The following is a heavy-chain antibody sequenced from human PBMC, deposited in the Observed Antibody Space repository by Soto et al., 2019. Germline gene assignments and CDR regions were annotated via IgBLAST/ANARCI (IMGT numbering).Heavy chain of an antibody. Sequence: PGGSLRLSCAASGFTFSSYVMHWVRQAPGKGLEWVAVISYDGSNKYYADSVKGRFTISRDNSKHTLYLQMNSLRPEDTAVYYCAKDLEGYCTTTSCYFYFGLDVWGQGTPVTVSS. CDR2: ISYDGSNK. D-gene: IGHD2-2*01. J-gene: IGHJ6*02. V-gene: IGHV3-30*18. CDR3: AKDLEGYCTTTSCYFYFGLDV. CDR1: GFTFSSYV.